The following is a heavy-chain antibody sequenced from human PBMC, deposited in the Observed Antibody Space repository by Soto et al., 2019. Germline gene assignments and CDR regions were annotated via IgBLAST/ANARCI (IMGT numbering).Heavy chain of an antibody. CDR3: ARARCSSGQCYYFDY. Sequence: EVQLVESGEGLVQPGGSLRLSCAASGCTLSSYNIHWIRQAPGKGLEFVSAISRSGDRTYYADSVKGRFTITRDNSKNPVWLQMGSLRAEDMAVYYCARARCSSGQCYYFDYWGRGALVSVSS. J-gene: IGHJ4*02. D-gene: IGHD2-15*01. CDR2: ISRSGDRT. CDR1: GCTLSSYN. V-gene: IGHV3-64*02.